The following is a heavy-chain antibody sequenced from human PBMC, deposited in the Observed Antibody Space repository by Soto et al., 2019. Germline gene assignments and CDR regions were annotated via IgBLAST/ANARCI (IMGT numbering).Heavy chain of an antibody. CDR3: ARDILGWSDP. V-gene: IGHV3-30-3*01. Sequence: QVQLVESGGGVVQPGRSLRLSCAASGFTFSSYAMHWVRQAPGKGLEWVEVISYDGSNKYYADSVKGRFTISRDNSKNTPYLQMNSLRAEDTAVYYYARDILGWSDPWGQGTLVTVSS. CDR2: ISYDGSNK. CDR1: GFTFSSYA. J-gene: IGHJ5*02. D-gene: IGHD2-15*01.